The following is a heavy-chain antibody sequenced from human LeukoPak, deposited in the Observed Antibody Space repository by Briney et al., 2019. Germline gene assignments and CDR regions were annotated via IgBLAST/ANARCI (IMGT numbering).Heavy chain of an antibody. CDR2: INHSGRT. J-gene: IGHJ4*02. D-gene: IGHD3-22*01. CDR3: ARVGGYDSEGPRVEGYYYDSSGYYYYFDY. Sequence: SETLSLTCAVYGGSFSGYYWSWLRQPPGKGLEWLGEINHSGRTNYNPSLKSRVTISVDTSKNQFSLKLSSVTAADTAVYYCARVGGYDSEGPRVEGYYYDSSGYYYYFDYWGQGTLVTVSS. V-gene: IGHV4-34*01. CDR1: GGSFSGYY.